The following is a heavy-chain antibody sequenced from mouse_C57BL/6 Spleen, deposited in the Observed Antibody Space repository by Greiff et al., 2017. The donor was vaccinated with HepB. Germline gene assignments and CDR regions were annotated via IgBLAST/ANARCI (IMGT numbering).Heavy chain of an antibody. CDR1: GYSITSGYY. J-gene: IGHJ2*01. Sequence: EVQRVESGPGLVKPSQSLSLTCSVTGYSITSGYYWNWIRQFPGNKLEWMGYISYDGSNNYNPSLKNRIHITRDTSKNQFFLKLNSVTTEDTATYYCARDSGYDDYWGQGTTLTVSS. CDR3: ARDSGYDDY. D-gene: IGHD2-2*01. CDR2: ISYDGSN. V-gene: IGHV3-6*01.